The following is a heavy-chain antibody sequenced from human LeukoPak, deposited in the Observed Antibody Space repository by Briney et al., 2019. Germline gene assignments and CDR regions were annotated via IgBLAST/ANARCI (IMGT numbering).Heavy chain of an antibody. V-gene: IGHV3-74*01. CDR1: GFTFSNYW. J-gene: IGHJ4*02. CDR3: ARTAYSDYSLGF. CDR2: ISSDGSST. D-gene: IGHD5-12*01. Sequence: GGSLRLSCAASGFTFSNYWMHWVRQAPGKGLVWVSRISSDGSSTSYADSVEGRFTISRDNAKNTLYLQMNSLRAEDTAVYYCARTAYSDYSLGFWGQGTLVTVSS.